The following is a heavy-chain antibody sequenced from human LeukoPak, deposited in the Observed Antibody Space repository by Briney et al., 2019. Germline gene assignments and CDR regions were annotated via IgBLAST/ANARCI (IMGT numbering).Heavy chain of an antibody. Sequence: SETLSLTCAVYGGSFSGYYWSWIRQPPGKGLEWIGEINHSGSTNYNPSLKSRVTISVDTSKNQFSLKLSSVTAADTAVYYCARAFWSGYYPFDYWGQGTLVTVSS. CDR1: GGSFSGYY. CDR3: ARAFWSGYYPFDY. D-gene: IGHD3-3*01. CDR2: INHSGST. J-gene: IGHJ4*02. V-gene: IGHV4-34*01.